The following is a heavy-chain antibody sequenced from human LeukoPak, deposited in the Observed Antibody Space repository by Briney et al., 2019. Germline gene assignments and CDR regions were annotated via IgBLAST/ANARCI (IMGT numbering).Heavy chain of an antibody. CDR1: GGSFSGYY. Sequence: SETLSLTCAVYGGSFSGYYWSWIRQPPGKGLEWIGEINHSGSTNYNPSLKSRVTISVDTSKNQFSLKLSSVTAADTAVYYCARHLGNYYGSGSYQSRSVDWFDPWGQGTLVTVSS. D-gene: IGHD3-10*01. CDR3: ARHLGNYYGSGSYQSRSVDWFDP. CDR2: INHSGST. J-gene: IGHJ5*02. V-gene: IGHV4-34*01.